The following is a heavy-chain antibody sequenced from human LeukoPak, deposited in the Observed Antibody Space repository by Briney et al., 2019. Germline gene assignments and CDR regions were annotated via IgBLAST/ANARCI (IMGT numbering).Heavy chain of an antibody. V-gene: IGHV4-59*01. Sequence: SETLSLTCTVSGGSISSYYWSWIRQPPGKGLEWIGYIYYSGSTNYNPSLKSRVTISVDTSKNQFSLKLSSVTAADTAVYYCARDPIGPNWFDPWGQGTLVTVSS. CDR3: ARDPIGPNWFDP. CDR1: GGSISSYY. CDR2: IYYSGST. D-gene: IGHD2/OR15-2a*01. J-gene: IGHJ5*02.